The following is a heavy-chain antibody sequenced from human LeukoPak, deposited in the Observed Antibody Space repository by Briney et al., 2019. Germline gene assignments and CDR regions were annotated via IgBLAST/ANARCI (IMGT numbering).Heavy chain of an antibody. CDR3: ASEVIAAAGLEGNY. CDR2: INWNGGRT. J-gene: IGHJ4*02. Sequence: PGRSLRLSCAPSGFTFAEYGTSWVRHAPGKGLEWVSGINWNGGRTTYADSVKGRFTISRDNAKYALYLQMNSLRAEDTALYHCASEVIAAAGLEGNYWGQGTLVTASS. V-gene: IGHV3-20*01. D-gene: IGHD6-13*01. CDR1: GFTFAEYG.